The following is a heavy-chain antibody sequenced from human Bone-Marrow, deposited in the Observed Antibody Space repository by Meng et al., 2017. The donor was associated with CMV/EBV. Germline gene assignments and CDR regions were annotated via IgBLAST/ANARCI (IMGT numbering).Heavy chain of an antibody. Sequence: ASVKVSCKASGYTFTGYYMHWVRQAPGQGLEWMGWISAYNGNTNYAQKLQGRVTMTTDTSTSTAYMELRSLRSDDTAVYYCPGLGNYDFWEFDPWGQGTLVTVSS. J-gene: IGHJ5*02. V-gene: IGHV1-18*04. CDR3: PGLGNYDFWEFDP. D-gene: IGHD3-3*01. CDR1: GYTFTGYY. CDR2: ISAYNGNT.